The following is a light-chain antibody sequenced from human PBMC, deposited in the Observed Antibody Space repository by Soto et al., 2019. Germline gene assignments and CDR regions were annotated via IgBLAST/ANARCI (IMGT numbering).Light chain of an antibody. Sequence: DIQMTQSPSTLSASVGYRFTIACRASQGISSYLAWYQQKPGKAPKLLIYDASSWESGVPSRFSGSGSGTEFTLTISSLQPDDFATYYCQQYNAYSRTFGQGTRGDIK. J-gene: IGKJ1*01. CDR1: QGISSY. CDR3: QQYNAYSRT. CDR2: DAS. V-gene: IGKV1-5*01.